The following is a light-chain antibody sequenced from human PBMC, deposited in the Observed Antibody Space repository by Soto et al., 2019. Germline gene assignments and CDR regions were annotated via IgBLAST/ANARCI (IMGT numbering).Light chain of an antibody. CDR1: QSVSSN. V-gene: IGKV3D-15*01. J-gene: IGKJ5*01. CDR3: QQYNNRAPIT. Sequence: IEMTQSPATLSVSPGEIATLCYRASQSVSSNLAWYQQKPGQAPKFILYGASTRATGIPARFSGSGSGTEFTLTISSLQSEDFAFYYCQQYNNRAPITLGQGTRLEIK. CDR2: GAS.